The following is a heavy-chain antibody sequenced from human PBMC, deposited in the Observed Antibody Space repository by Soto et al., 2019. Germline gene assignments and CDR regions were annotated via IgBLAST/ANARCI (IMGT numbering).Heavy chain of an antibody. Sequence: PGGSLRLSCAASGFTFSTYAMSWVRQAPGKGLEWVSAISGTGGSTYYADSVKGRFTISRDNSKNTLYLQMNSLRAEDTAVYYCGNFLGRAHFASGARGPLDTVSA. D-gene: IGHD3-10*01. CDR3: GNFLGRAHFAS. V-gene: IGHV3-23*01. CDR2: ISGTGGST. CDR1: GFTFSTYA. J-gene: IGHJ4*02.